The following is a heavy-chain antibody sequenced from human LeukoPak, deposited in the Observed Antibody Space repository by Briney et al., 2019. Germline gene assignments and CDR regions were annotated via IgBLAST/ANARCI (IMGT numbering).Heavy chain of an antibody. V-gene: IGHV4-38-2*02. CDR3: ARDYSGLDY. Sequence: SETLSLTCTVSGYSISSGYYWGWIRPPPGKGLEWIGSIYHSGSTYYNPSLKSRVTISVDTSKNQFSLKLSSVTAAATAVYYCARDYSGLDYWGQGTLVTVSS. J-gene: IGHJ4*02. D-gene: IGHD2-21*01. CDR2: IYHSGST. CDR1: GYSISSGYY.